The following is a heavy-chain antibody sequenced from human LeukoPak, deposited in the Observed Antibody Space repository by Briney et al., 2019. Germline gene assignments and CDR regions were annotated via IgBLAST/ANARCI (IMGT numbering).Heavy chain of an antibody. CDR1: GFTFSSYG. CDR2: ISDDGSNK. Sequence: PGGSLRLSCAASGFTFSSYGMHWVRQAPGKGLEWVAVISDDGSNKYYADSVKGRFTISRDNSKNTLYLQMSSLRAEDTAVYYCAKDSGYYYGSGSFYTYFDCWGQGTLVTVSS. J-gene: IGHJ4*02. CDR3: AKDSGYYYGSGSFYTYFDC. D-gene: IGHD3-10*01. V-gene: IGHV3-30*18.